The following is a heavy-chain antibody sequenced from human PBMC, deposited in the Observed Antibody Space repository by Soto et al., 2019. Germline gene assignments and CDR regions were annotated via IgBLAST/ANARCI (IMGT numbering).Heavy chain of an antibody. J-gene: IGHJ5*02. CDR1: GGSISSSSYY. D-gene: IGHD2-15*01. CDR3: ARRIGGWFDP. V-gene: IGHV4-39*01. Sequence: SETLSLTCTVSGGSISSSSYYWGWIRQPPGKGLEWIGSIYYSGSTYYNPSLKSRVTISVDTSKNQFSLKLSSATAADTAVYYCARRIGGWFDPWGQGTLVTVSS. CDR2: IYYSGST.